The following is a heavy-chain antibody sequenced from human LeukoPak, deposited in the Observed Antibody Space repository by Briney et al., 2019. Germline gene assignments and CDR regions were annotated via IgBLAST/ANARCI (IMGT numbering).Heavy chain of an antibody. D-gene: IGHD3-22*01. J-gene: IGHJ4*02. CDR2: INPNSGGT. Sequence: ASVKVSCKASGGTFSSYAISWVRQAPGQGLEWMGWINPNSGGTNYAQKFQGRVTMTRDTSISTAYMELSRLRSDDTAVYYCAREKIEDYDSSGYPSYWGQGTLVTVSS. CDR1: GGTFSSYA. CDR3: AREKIEDYDSSGYPSY. V-gene: IGHV1-2*02.